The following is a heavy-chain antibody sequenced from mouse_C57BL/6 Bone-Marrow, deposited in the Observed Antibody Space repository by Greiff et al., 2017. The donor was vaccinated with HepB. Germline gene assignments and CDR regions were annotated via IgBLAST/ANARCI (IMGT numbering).Heavy chain of an antibody. CDR3: GRPFITTVVATRYFDV. CDR1: GFTFSDYG. Sequence: EVTLVESGGGLVKPGGSLKLSCAASGFTFSDYGMHWVRQAPEKGLEWVAYSSSGSSTIYYADTVKGRFTISRDNAKNTLFLQMTSLRSEDTAMYYGGRPFITTVVATRYFDVWGTGTTVTVSS. CDR2: SSSGSSTI. D-gene: IGHD1-1*01. J-gene: IGHJ1*03. V-gene: IGHV5-17*01.